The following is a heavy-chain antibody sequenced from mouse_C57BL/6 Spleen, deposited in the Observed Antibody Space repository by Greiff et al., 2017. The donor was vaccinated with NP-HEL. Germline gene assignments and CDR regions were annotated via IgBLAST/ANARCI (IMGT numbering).Heavy chain of an antibody. V-gene: IGHV1-19*01. D-gene: IGHD2-4*01. J-gene: IGHJ4*01. CDR3: ARGGLRRDYYAMDY. CDR2: INPYNGGT. Sequence: DVQLQESGPVLVKPGASVKMSCKASGYTFTDYYMNWVKQSHGKSLEWIGVINPYNGGTSYNQKFKGKATLTVDKSSSTAYMELNSLTSEDSAVYYCARGGLRRDYYAMDYWGQGTSVTVSS. CDR1: GYTFTDYY.